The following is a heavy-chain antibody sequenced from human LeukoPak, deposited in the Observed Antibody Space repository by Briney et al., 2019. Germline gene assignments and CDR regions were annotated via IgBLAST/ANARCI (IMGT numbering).Heavy chain of an antibody. D-gene: IGHD3-16*01. Sequence: GGSLRLSCAASGFTFSSYAMHWVRQAPGKGLEYVSAISGNGGSTYYANSVKGRFTISRDNSKNTLYLQMGSLRAEDMAVYYCARVSGGPTFDYWGQGTLVTVSS. V-gene: IGHV3-64*01. J-gene: IGHJ4*02. CDR3: ARVSGGPTFDY. CDR1: GFTFSSYA. CDR2: ISGNGGST.